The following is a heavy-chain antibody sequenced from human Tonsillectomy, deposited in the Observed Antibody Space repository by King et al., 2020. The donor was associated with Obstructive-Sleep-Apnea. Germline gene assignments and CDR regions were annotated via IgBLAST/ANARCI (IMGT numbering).Heavy chain of an antibody. CDR1: GFTFSNAW. CDR2: IKSKTDGGTT. J-gene: IGHJ5*02. CDR3: TQEFPFIVADGIKHFDP. V-gene: IGHV3-15*01. D-gene: IGHD6-13*01. Sequence: DVQLVESGGGLVKPGGSLRLSCAVSGFTFSNAWMSWVRQAPGKGLEWVGRIKSKTDGGTTDYAAPVQGRFTISRNDSKNTLYLQMNSLKTEDQAVYYCTQEFPFIVADGIKHFDPWGQGTLVTVSS.